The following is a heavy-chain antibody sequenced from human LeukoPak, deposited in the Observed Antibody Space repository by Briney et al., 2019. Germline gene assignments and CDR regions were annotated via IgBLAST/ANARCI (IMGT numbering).Heavy chain of an antibody. CDR1: GYTFTSYG. V-gene: IGHV1-18*01. CDR3: TRDHLAADGSDAFDI. J-gene: IGHJ3*02. Sequence: ASVKVSCKASGYTFTSYGISWARQAPGQGLEWMGWISAYNGNTNYAQKLQGRVTMTTDTSTSTAYMELRSLRSDDTAVYYCTRDHLAADGSDAFDIWGQGTMVTVSS. D-gene: IGHD6-13*01. CDR2: ISAYNGNT.